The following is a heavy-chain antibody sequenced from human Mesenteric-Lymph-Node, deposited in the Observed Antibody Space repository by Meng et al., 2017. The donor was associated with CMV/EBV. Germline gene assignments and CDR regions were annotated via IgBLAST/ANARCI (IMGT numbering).Heavy chain of an antibody. CDR3: ARHYASGTYAFNS. Sequence: KASGYTFSDYYMHWVRQAPGQGLEYIGRINPNSGGTNYAQKFQGRVTMTRDTSISTAYMELSRLRSDDMAVYYCARHYASGTYAFNSWGQGTLVTVSS. CDR2: INPNSGGT. J-gene: IGHJ4*02. V-gene: IGHV1-2*06. D-gene: IGHD3-10*01. CDR1: GYTFSDYY.